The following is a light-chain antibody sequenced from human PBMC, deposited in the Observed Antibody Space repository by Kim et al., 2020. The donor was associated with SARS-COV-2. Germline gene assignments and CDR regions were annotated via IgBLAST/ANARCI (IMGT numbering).Light chain of an antibody. J-gene: IGKJ2*01. CDR3: QQSYSSHT. V-gene: IGKV1-39*01. CDR1: QNIKNY. Sequence: LSEALGDRVTITCRASQNIKNYLSWYQQKQGKAPKLLIYAASTLQRGVPSRFSGSGSGTDFTLTISSLQPEDFATYYCQQSYSSHTFGQGTKLEIK. CDR2: AAS.